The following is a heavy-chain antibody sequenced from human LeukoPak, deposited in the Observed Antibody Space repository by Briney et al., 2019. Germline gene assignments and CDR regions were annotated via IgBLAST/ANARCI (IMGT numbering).Heavy chain of an antibody. Sequence: GGSLRLSCAVSGITLSNYGMSWVRQVPGKGLEWVAGISGSSGSTNYAASVKGRFTISRDNRKNTLFLQMNSLRAEDTAVYFCAKRGVVIRVILVGFHKEAYYFDSWGQGVLVTVSS. V-gene: IGHV3-23*01. CDR2: ISGSSGST. CDR3: AKRGVVIRVILVGFHKEAYYFDS. CDR1: GITLSNYG. D-gene: IGHD3-10*01. J-gene: IGHJ4*02.